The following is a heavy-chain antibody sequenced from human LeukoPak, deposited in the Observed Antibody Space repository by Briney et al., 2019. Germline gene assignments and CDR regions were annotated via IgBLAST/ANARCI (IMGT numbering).Heavy chain of an antibody. CDR2: INSDGTTT. CDR1: GFTFSKFW. V-gene: IGHV3-74*01. J-gene: IGHJ4*02. Sequence: GGSLRLSCAASGFTFSKFWMHWVRQAPGKGLVWVSRINSDGTTTTYADSVKGLFTISRDNAKNTLYLQMNSLRAEDTAVYYCARSLLGGTSDYWGQGTLVTVSS. D-gene: IGHD1-7*01. CDR3: ARSLLGGTSDY.